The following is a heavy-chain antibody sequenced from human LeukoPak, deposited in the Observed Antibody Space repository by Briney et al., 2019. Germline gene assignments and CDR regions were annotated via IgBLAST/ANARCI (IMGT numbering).Heavy chain of an antibody. J-gene: IGHJ6*02. CDR1: GFTFSSYW. CDR3: ARDGGVPPYYYYGMDV. V-gene: IGHV3-74*01. Sequence: GGSLRLSCAASGFTFSSYWVHWVRQAPGKGLVWVSRINSDGSSTSYADSVKGRFTISRDNAKNTLYLQMNSLRAEDTAVYYCARDGGVPPYYYYGMDVWGQGTTVTVSS. CDR2: INSDGSST. D-gene: IGHD3-16*01.